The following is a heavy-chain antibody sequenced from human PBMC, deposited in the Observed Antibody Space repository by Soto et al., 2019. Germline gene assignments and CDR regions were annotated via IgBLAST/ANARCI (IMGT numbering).Heavy chain of an antibody. D-gene: IGHD2-15*01. J-gene: IGHJ4*02. CDR3: ARGNEYGGNFDY. CDR1: GYTFTSYD. CDR2: MNPNSGNT. Sequence: QVQLVQSGAEVKKPGASVKVSCKASGYTFTSYDINWVRQATGQGLESMGWMNPNSGNTAYAQKFQGRVTMTRNTSISTAYMELSSVRSEDTAVYYCARGNEYGGNFDYWGQGTLVTVSS. V-gene: IGHV1-8*01.